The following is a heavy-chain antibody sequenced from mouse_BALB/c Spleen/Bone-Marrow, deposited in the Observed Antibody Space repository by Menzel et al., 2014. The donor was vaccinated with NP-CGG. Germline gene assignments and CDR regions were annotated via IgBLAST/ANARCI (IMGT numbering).Heavy chain of an antibody. J-gene: IGHJ4*01. D-gene: IGHD1-1*02. Sequence: VKLQESGPGLVAPSQSLSITRTVSGFSLTSYGVHWVRQPPGKGLEWLGVIWAGGSTNYNSALMSRLSISKDNSKSQVFLKMNSLQTDDTAVYYCARDGVYGSHYYAMDYWGQGTSVTVSS. CDR1: GFSLTSYG. CDR2: IWAGGST. CDR3: ARDGVYGSHYYAMDY. V-gene: IGHV2-9*02.